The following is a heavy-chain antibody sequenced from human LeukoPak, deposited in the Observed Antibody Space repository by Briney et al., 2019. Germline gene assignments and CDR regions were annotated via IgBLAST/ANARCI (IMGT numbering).Heavy chain of an antibody. Sequence: SETLSLTCTVSGGSISSYYWSWIRQPPGKGLEWIGYIYYSGSTNYNPSLKSRVTISVDTSKNQFSLKLSSVTAADTAVYYCARVYRGAYYDSSGRWFDPWGQGTLVTVYS. CDR1: GGSISSYY. D-gene: IGHD3-22*01. V-gene: IGHV4-59*01. CDR2: IYYSGST. J-gene: IGHJ5*02. CDR3: ARVYRGAYYDSSGRWFDP.